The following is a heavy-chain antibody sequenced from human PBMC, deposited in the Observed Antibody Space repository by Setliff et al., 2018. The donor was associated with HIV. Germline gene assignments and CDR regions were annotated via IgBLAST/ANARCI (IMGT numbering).Heavy chain of an antibody. V-gene: IGHV3-72*01. CDR1: GFTFSDHY. J-gene: IGHJ4*02. Sequence: LRLSCAASGFTFSDHYMDWVRQAPGKGLEWVGRIRTKANSYTTEYAASVKGRFTISRDDSKNSLYLQMNSLKTEDTAVYYCTSGPHDYWGQGTLVTVSS. CDR2: IRTKANSYTT. CDR3: TSGPHDY.